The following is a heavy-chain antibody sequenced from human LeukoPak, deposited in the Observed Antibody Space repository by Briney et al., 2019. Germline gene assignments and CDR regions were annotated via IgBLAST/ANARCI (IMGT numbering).Heavy chain of an antibody. CDR3: ARHGSSWYFFDY. Sequence: PSETLSLTCTVSGGSISSSSYYWGWIRQPPGKGLEWIGSIYYSGSTYYNPSLKSRVTISVDTSKNQFSLKLSSVTAADTAVYYCARHGSSWYFFDYWGQGTLVTVSS. CDR2: IYYSGST. CDR1: GGSISSSSYY. J-gene: IGHJ4*02. V-gene: IGHV4-39*01. D-gene: IGHD6-13*01.